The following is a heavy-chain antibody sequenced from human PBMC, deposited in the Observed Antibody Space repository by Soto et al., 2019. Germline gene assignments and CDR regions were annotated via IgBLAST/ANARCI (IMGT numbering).Heavy chain of an antibody. J-gene: IGHJ4*02. CDR3: ARADPLWFGELFAY. D-gene: IGHD3-10*01. V-gene: IGHV4-34*09. CDR2: INHSGST. CDR1: GGSFSGYY. Sequence: TLSLTCAVYGGSFSGYYWIWIRQPPGKGLEWIGEINHSGSTNYNPSLKSRVTISVDTSKNQFSLKLSSVTAADTAVYYCARADPLWFGELFAYWGQGTLVTVSS.